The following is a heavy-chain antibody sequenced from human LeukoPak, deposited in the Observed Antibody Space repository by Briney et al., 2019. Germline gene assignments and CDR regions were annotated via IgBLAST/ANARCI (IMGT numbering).Heavy chain of an antibody. J-gene: IGHJ4*02. V-gene: IGHV3-48*01. CDR3: ARVFQTYYFDY. Sequence: PGGSLRLSCAASGFTFSSYAMSWVRQAPGKGLEWVSYISGRSNSIYYADSVKGRFTVSRDNAKSSLYLQMNSLRADDTAIYYCARVFQTYYFDYWGQGTLVTVSS. CDR1: GFTFSSYA. CDR2: ISGRSNSI.